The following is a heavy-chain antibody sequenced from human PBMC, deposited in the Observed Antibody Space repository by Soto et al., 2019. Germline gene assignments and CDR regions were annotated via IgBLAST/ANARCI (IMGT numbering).Heavy chain of an antibody. CDR1: GFTFSTYG. CDR2: IWYDGSIK. V-gene: IGHV3-33*01. Sequence: QVQLVESGGDVVQPGRSLRLSCASSGFTFSTYGMHWVRQAPGKGLEWVAVIWYDGSIKNYGDSVKGRFTISRDNSKNTLYLQMNSLRAEDTAVYYCARDRRYNWNYFDYWGQGTLVTVSS. CDR3: ARDRRYNWNYFDY. D-gene: IGHD1-20*01. J-gene: IGHJ4*02.